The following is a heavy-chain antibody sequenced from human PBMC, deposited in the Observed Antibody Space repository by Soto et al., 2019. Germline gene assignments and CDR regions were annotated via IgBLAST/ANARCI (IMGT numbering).Heavy chain of an antibody. V-gene: IGHV4-30-4*01. D-gene: IGHD1-7*01. CDR3: ARGGRYNWNYGFYYYGMDV. J-gene: IGHJ6*02. Sequence: PSETLSLTCTVSGGSISSGDYYWSWIRQPPGKGLEWIGYIYYSGSTYYNPSLKSRVTISVDTSKNQFSLKLSSVTAADTAVYYCARGGRYNWNYGFYYYGMDVWGQGTTVTVSS. CDR2: IYYSGST. CDR1: GGSISSGDYY.